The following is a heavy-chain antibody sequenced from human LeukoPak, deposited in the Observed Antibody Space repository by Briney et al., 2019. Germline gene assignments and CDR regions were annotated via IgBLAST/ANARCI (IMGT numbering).Heavy chain of an antibody. V-gene: IGHV3-11*01. J-gene: IGHJ5*02. CDR1: GFTFSDYY. CDR3: ARDATGITMVRGVIWFDP. Sequence: PGGSLRLSCAASGFTFSDYYMSWIRQAPGKGLEWVSYISSSGSTIYYADSVKGRFTISRDNAKNSLYLQMNSLRAEDTAVYYCARDATGITMVRGVIWFDPWGQGTLVTVSS. CDR2: ISSSGSTI. D-gene: IGHD3-10*01.